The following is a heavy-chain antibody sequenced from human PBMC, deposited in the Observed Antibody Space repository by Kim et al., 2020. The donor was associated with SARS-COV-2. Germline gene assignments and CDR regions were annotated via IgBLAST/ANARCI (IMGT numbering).Heavy chain of an antibody. J-gene: IGHJ3*02. Sequence: LSLTCAASGFTFSSYAMHWVRQAPGKGLEWVAVISYDGSNKYYADSVKGRFTISRDNSKNTLYLQMNSLRAEDTAVYYCARDFVRYQFATKGAFDIWGQGTMVTVSS. V-gene: IGHV3-30*04. CDR3: ARDFVRYQFATKGAFDI. D-gene: IGHD1-26*01. CDR1: GFTFSSYA. CDR2: ISYDGSNK.